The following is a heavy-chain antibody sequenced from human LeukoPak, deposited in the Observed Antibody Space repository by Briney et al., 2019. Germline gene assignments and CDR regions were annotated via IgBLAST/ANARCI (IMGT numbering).Heavy chain of an antibody. Sequence: PGGSLRLSCEASGFTFSSYWMGWVRQAPGKALEWVAYISYDGNNKYEDSVKGRFTISRDNSKSTLHLQMNGLRAEDTAVYYCARDPLDISRWTNAFDIWGQGTTVIVS. CDR3: ARDPLDISRWTNAFDI. CDR2: ISYDGNN. CDR1: GFTFSSYW. D-gene: IGHD5-12*01. J-gene: IGHJ3*02. V-gene: IGHV3-30*03.